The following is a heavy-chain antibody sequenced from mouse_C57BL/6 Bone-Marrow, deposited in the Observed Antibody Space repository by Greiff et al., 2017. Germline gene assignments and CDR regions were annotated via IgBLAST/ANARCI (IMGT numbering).Heavy chain of an antibody. CDR3: ARHSIYYDYDVPLFAY. CDR2: ISSGGSYT. D-gene: IGHD2-4*01. V-gene: IGHV5-6*01. Sequence: EVKVVESGGDLVKPGGSLKLSCAASGFTFSSYGMSWVRQPPDKRLGWVDTISSGGSYTSYPASVKGRFTISRDNAKNTLYLQMSSLKSEDTAMYYCARHSIYYDYDVPLFAYWGQGTLVTVSA. J-gene: IGHJ3*01. CDR1: GFTFSSYG.